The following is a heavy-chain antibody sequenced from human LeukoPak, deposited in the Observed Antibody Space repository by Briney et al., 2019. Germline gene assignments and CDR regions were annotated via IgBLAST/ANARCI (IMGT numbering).Heavy chain of an antibody. J-gene: IGHJ4*02. CDR1: GYSFTSYW. V-gene: IGHV5-51*01. CDR3: ARREVLSGFYPFDY. CDR2: IYPGDSDT. Sequence: RGESLKISCKGSGYSFTSYWIAWVRQMPGKGLEWMGIIYPGDSDTRYSPSFQGQVTISADKSISTAYLWWSSLKASDTAMYYCARREVLSGFYPFDYWGQGALVTVSS. D-gene: IGHD3-3*01.